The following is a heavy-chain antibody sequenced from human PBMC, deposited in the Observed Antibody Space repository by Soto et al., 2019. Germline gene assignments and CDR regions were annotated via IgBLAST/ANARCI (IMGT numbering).Heavy chain of an antibody. V-gene: IGHV3-64*01. J-gene: IGHJ4*02. CDR3: ARGPGYYFDY. CDR2: ISSNGGST. CDR1: GFTFSSYA. Sequence: EVQLVESGGGLVQPGGSLRLYCAASGFTFSSYAMHWVRQAPGKGLEYVSAISSNGGSTYYANSVKGRFTISRDNSKNTLYLQMGSLRAEDMAVYYCARGPGYYFDYWGQGTLVTVSS.